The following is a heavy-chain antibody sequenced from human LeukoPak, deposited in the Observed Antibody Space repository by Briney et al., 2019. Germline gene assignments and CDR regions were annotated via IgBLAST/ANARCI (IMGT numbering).Heavy chain of an antibody. D-gene: IGHD2-2*01. Sequence: GRSLRLSCAASGFIFSSFGIHWVRQAPGKGLEWVAVISYDGSNKYYADSVKGRFTISRDNSKNTLYLQMNSLRAEDTAVYYCAKDETPYQLLSLGLDYWGQGTLVTVSS. CDR2: ISYDGSNK. CDR3: AKDETPYQLLSLGLDY. J-gene: IGHJ4*02. CDR1: GFIFSSFG. V-gene: IGHV3-30*18.